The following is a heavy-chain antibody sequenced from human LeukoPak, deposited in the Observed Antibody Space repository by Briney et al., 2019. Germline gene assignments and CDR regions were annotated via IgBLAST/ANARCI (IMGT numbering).Heavy chain of an antibody. D-gene: IGHD3-10*01. J-gene: IGHJ5*02. Sequence: ASVKVSCKASGYTFTSYYMHWVRQAPGQGLEWMGIINPSGGSTSYAQKFQGRVTMTRDMSTSTVYMELSSLRSEDTAVYYCARDVGEEGSWFDPWGQGTLVTVSS. CDR3: ARDVGEEGSWFDP. V-gene: IGHV1-46*01. CDR1: GYTFTSYY. CDR2: INPSGGST.